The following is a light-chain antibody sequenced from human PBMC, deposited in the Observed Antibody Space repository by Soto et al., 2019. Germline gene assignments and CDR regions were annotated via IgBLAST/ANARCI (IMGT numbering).Light chain of an antibody. V-gene: IGKV3-15*01. J-gene: IGKJ1*01. CDR1: QSVSSN. Sequence: EIVLTQSPGTLSLSPGERATLSCRASQSVSSNLAWYQQKPGQAPRLLIYGAPTRATGIPARFSGSGSGTEFTLTISSLQSEDFAVYYCQQYNNWPPAWTFGQGTKVDNK. CDR2: GAP. CDR3: QQYNNWPPAWT.